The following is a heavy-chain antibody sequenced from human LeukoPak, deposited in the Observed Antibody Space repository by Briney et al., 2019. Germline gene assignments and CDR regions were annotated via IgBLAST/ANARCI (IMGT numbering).Heavy chain of an antibody. Sequence: PSQTLSLTCAVSGGSISSGGYSWSWIRQPPGKGLEWIGYIYHSGSTYYNPSLQSRVTISVDRSKNQFSLKLSSVTAADTAVYHCARGVVPAASNWFDPWGQGTLVTVSS. CDR3: ARGVVPAASNWFDP. CDR1: GGSISSGGYS. D-gene: IGHD2-2*01. J-gene: IGHJ5*02. CDR2: IYHSGST. V-gene: IGHV4-30-2*01.